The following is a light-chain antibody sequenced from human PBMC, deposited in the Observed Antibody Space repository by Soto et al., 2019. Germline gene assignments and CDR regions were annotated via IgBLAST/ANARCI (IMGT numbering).Light chain of an antibody. CDR1: QSFRGL. CDR2: DAS. CDR3: QQCYNWPQWT. Sequence: EVVLTQSPVTLSLSPGERATLSCRASQSFRGLLAWYQQKPGQAPRLLIYDASNRATGIPARFSGSGSGTDFTLTISSLEPEDFALYYCQQCYNWPQWTFGQGTKVDIK. J-gene: IGKJ1*01. V-gene: IGKV3-11*01.